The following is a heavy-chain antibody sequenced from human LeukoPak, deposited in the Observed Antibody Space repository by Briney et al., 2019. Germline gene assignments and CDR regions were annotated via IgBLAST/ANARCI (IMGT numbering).Heavy chain of an antibody. V-gene: IGHV3-7*01. Sequence: RGSLRLSCAPSKFTPSDFWTSWVRQAPGKGLEWVANINQDGSDKNYVDSVKGRFTLSTDNATNPLYLQINTLRAEDTAISYCARQSPEVIPRHWGQGTLVTVSS. CDR1: KFTPSDFW. D-gene: IGHD4-23*01. CDR2: INQDGSDK. J-gene: IGHJ4*02. CDR3: ARQSPEVIPRH.